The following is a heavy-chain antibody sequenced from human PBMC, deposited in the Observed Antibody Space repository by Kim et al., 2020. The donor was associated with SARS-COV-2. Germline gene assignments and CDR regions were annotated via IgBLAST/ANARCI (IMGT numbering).Heavy chain of an antibody. CDR2: YDGSNK. Sequence: YDGSNKSYADSVKGRFTNSRDNSKNTLYLQMNSLRAEDTAVYYCARALSDYWGQGTLVTVSS. CDR3: ARALSDY. D-gene: IGHD3-10*01. V-gene: IGHV3-30-3*01. J-gene: IGHJ4*02.